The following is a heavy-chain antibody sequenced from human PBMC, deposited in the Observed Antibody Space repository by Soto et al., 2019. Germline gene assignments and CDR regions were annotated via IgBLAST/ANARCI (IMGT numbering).Heavy chain of an antibody. CDR3: AKTANGWFSAFDI. CDR1: GFTFSSYA. D-gene: IGHD6-19*01. Sequence: EVQLLESGGGLVQPGGSLRLSCAASGFTFSSYAMSWVRQAPGKGMEWVSAISGSGGTTYYQDSVKGPFTFSRDNSKNTLYLQMNSLSAEDPAVYYCAKTANGWFSAFDIWGHGTMVTVSS. J-gene: IGHJ3*02. CDR2: ISGSGGTT. V-gene: IGHV3-23*01.